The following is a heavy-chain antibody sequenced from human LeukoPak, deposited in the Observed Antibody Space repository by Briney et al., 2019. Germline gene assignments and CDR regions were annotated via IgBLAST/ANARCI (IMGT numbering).Heavy chain of an antibody. V-gene: IGHV3-21*01. D-gene: IGHD3-3*01. CDR3: VRDFEWSFDT. J-gene: IGHJ4*02. CDR2: ISSTSSSYI. CDR1: GRTFLTYS. Sequence: GGSLRLYCAASGRTFLTYSMNWVRQAPGKGLEWVSSISSTSSSYIYYADSVKGRFTISRDNSKNTLYLQMNSLRPEDTALYYCVRDFEWSFDTWDQGTLVTVSS.